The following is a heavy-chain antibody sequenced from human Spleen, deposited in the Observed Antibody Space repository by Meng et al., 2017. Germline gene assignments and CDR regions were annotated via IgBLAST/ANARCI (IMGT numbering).Heavy chain of an antibody. CDR2: IRSKPKSYAA. D-gene: IGHD6-19*01. J-gene: IGHJ4*02. Sequence: GESLKISCGASGFTFSNAWMTWVRQAPGKGLEWVGRIRSKPKSYAAAYAASVRGRFTISRDDSENTAYLQMNSLKTEDTAVYYCTIYTSGWYSTFDYWGQGTLVTVSS. V-gene: IGHV3-73*01. CDR3: TIYTSGWYSTFDY. CDR1: GFTFSNAW.